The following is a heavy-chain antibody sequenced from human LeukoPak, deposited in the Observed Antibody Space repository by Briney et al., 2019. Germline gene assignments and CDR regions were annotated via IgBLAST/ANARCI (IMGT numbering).Heavy chain of an antibody. D-gene: IGHD5-24*01. CDR2: IYYSGTT. V-gene: IGHV4-31*03. CDR1: GGSISSGGYY. Sequence: PSETLSLTCTVSGGSISSGGYYWNWIRQEPGKGLEWIGYIYYSGTTYYNPPLKSRLTISVDTSKNQFSLKLSSVTAADTAVYFCARGDGYNVESWGQGTLVTVSA. J-gene: IGHJ4*02. CDR3: ARGDGYNVES.